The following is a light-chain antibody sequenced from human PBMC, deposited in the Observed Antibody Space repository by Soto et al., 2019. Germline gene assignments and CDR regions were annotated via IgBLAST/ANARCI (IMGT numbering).Light chain of an antibody. Sequence: EIVLTQSPGTLSLSPGERATLSCRASQSVTSSYFAWYQQKPGQAPRLLIYDASSRATGIPDRFSGSGSGTDFTLTLSRLEPEDFAVYYCQQYGSSPSTFGQGTKVEIK. CDR1: QSVTSSY. CDR3: QQYGSSPST. J-gene: IGKJ1*01. V-gene: IGKV3-20*01. CDR2: DAS.